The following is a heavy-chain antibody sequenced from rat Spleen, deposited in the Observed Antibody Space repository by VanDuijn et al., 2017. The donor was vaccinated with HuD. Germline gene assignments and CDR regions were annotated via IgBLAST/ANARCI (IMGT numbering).Heavy chain of an antibody. CDR3: ARHNSGYGVMDA. Sequence: EVQLVESGGGLVQPGRSLKLSCAASGFIFSIYGMAWVRQTPTKGLEWVATISYDGISTYYRDSVKGRFTISRDNAKSTLFLQMDSLRSEDTATYYCARHNSGYGVMDAWGQGASVTVSS. V-gene: IGHV5-29*01. CDR1: GFIFSIYG. CDR2: ISYDGIST. J-gene: IGHJ4*01. D-gene: IGHD4-3*01.